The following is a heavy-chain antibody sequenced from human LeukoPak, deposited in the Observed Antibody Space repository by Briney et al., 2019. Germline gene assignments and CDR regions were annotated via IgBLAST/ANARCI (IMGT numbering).Heavy chain of an antibody. V-gene: IGHV1-18*01. J-gene: IGHJ6*03. CDR1: GYTFTSYG. D-gene: IGHD3-10*01. Sequence: ASVKVSCKTSGYTFTSYGISRVRQAPGQGLEWMGLISVYNGNINYAQNFQGRVTMTTDTSTSTAYLELRSLRSDDTAMYFCARDDPYDFYGSGSYDDLPYYMDVWGKGTTVAVSS. CDR3: ARDDPYDFYGSGSYDDLPYYMDV. CDR2: ISVYNGNI.